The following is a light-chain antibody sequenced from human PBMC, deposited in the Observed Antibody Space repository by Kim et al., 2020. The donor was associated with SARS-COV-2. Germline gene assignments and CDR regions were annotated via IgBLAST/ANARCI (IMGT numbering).Light chain of an antibody. CDR1: TGAVTSDYY. J-gene: IGLJ3*02. V-gene: IGLV7-43*01. Sequence: GTVTLTWASSTGAVTSDYYPNWFQQKPGQTPRPLIYATTKKYSWTPARLSASLLGGKAVLTLSDVQPEDEADYYCLLYYGGGQTVVFGGGTQLTVL. CDR2: ATT. CDR3: LLYYGGGQTVV.